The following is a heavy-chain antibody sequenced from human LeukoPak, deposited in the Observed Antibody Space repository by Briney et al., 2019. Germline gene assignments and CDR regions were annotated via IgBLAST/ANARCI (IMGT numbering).Heavy chain of an antibody. V-gene: IGHV4-61*01. CDR3: ARGGAVVAETRFDY. CDR2: IYYSGST. CDR1: GGSVSSGSYY. J-gene: IGHJ4*02. D-gene: IGHD2-15*01. Sequence: PSETLSLTCTVSGGSVSSGSYYWSWIRQPPGKGLEWIGYIYYSGSTNYNPSLKSRVTISVDTSKNQFSLKLSSVTAADTAVYYCARGGAVVAETRFDYWGQGTLVTVSS.